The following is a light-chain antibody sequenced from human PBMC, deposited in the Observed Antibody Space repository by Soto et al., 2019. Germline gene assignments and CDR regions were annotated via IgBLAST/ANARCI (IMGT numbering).Light chain of an antibody. CDR1: SSDVGGYNY. Sequence: QSALTQPPSASGSPGQSVTISCTGTSSDVGGYNYVSWYQQHPGKAPTLMIYEVSKRPSGVPDRFSGSKSGNTASLTVSGLQAEDEADYYCSSYAGSNNSVFGGGTKVTVL. J-gene: IGLJ2*01. CDR3: SSYAGSNNSV. CDR2: EVS. V-gene: IGLV2-8*01.